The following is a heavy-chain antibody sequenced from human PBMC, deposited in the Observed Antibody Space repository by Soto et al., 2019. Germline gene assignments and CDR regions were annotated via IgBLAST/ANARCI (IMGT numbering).Heavy chain of an antibody. V-gene: IGHV1-69*01. D-gene: IGHD5-18*01. Sequence: QVQLVQSGAEVKKPGSSVKVSCKASGGTFSSYAISWVRQAPGQGLEWMGGIIPIFGTANYAQKFQGRVTITADESTSTAYMELSSLRSEDTVVYYCARSGGTAMVRPYYYGMDVWGQGTTVTVSS. CDR2: IIPIFGTA. J-gene: IGHJ6*02. CDR3: ARSGGTAMVRPYYYGMDV. CDR1: GGTFSSYA.